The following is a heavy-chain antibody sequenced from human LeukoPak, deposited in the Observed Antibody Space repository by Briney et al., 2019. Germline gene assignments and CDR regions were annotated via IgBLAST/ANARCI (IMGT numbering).Heavy chain of an antibody. D-gene: IGHD4-17*01. CDR2: IIPIFGTA. CDR1: GGTFSSYA. Sequence: ASVKVSCKASGGTFSSYAISWVRQAPGQGLEWMGGIIPIFGTANYAQKFQGRVTITADESTSTAYMELSSLRSEDTAVYYCARFPLPSVTHGMGYYGMDVWGQGTTVTVSS. CDR3: ARFPLPSVTHGMGYYGMDV. J-gene: IGHJ6*02. V-gene: IGHV1-69*13.